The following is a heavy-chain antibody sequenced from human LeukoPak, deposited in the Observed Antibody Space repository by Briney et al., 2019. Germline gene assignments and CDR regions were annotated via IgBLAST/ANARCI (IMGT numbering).Heavy chain of an antibody. CDR2: ISSSGSTI. CDR1: GFTFSSYE. V-gene: IGHV3-48*03. J-gene: IGHJ3*02. D-gene: IGHD3-10*01. Sequence: GGSLRLSCAASGFTFSSYEMNWVRQAPGKGLEWVSDISSSGSTIYYADSVKGRFTISRDNAKNSLYLQMNSLRAEDTAVYYCARDSVLWFGDSTSGAFDIWGQGTMVTVSS. CDR3: ARDSVLWFGDSTSGAFDI.